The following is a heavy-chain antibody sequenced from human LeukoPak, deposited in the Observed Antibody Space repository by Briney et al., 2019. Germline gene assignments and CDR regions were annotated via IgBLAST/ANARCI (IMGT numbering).Heavy chain of an antibody. D-gene: IGHD3-16*01. Sequence: PGGSLRLSCAASGFTFSSYWMSWVRQTPGKGLEWVSTISGSGDSTYYADSVNGRFTISRDNSKNTLYLQMNSLRVEDTAVYYCAKPPHDHAVSANWFDPWGQGSLVTVSS. J-gene: IGHJ5*02. CDR1: GFTFSSYW. CDR2: ISGSGDST. V-gene: IGHV3-23*01. CDR3: AKPPHDHAVSANWFDP.